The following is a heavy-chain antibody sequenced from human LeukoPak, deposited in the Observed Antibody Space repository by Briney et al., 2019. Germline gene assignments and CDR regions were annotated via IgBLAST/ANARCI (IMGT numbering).Heavy chain of an antibody. Sequence: PSETLSLTCTVSGGSINGYYWTWIRQSPGKGLEWIGYVYYSGSSNYNPSLKSRVTISADTSKNQFSLKLNSVTATDTAVYYCARHYGPWGQGTLVTVSS. J-gene: IGHJ4*02. CDR3: ARHYGP. D-gene: IGHD3-10*01. CDR1: GGSINGYY. CDR2: VYYSGSS. V-gene: IGHV4-59*08.